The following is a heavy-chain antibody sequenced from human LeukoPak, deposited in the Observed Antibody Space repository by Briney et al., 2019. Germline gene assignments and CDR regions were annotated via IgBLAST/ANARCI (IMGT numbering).Heavy chain of an antibody. CDR2: ISSIGSTI. J-gene: IGHJ4*02. V-gene: IGHV3-48*03. Sequence: PGGSLRLSCAASGFTFSSYEMNWVRQAPGKGLEWVSYISSIGSTIYYADSVKGRFTISRDNAKNSLYLQMNSLRAEDTAVYYCASGDILTGTLDYWGQGTLVTVSS. CDR3: ASGDILTGTLDY. CDR1: GFTFSSYE. D-gene: IGHD3-9*01.